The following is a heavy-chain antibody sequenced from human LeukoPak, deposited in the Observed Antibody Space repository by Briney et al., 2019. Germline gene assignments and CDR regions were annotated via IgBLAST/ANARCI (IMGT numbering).Heavy chain of an antibody. J-gene: IGHJ4*02. Sequence: SQTLSLTCAISGDSVSSNSAAWNWIRQSPSRGLEWLGRTYYRSKWYNDYAVSVKSRITINPDTSKNQFSLQLNSVTPEDTAVYYCARGYRMEAAAGTWGPSTPYFDYWGQGTLVTVSS. CDR1: GDSVSSNSAA. V-gene: IGHV6-1*01. D-gene: IGHD6-13*01. CDR2: TYYRSKWYN. CDR3: ARGYRMEAAAGTWGPSTPYFDY.